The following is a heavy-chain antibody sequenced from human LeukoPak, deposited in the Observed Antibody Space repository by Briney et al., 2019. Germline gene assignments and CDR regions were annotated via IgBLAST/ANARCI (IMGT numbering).Heavy chain of an antibody. CDR1: GYTFTGCY. CDR3: ARDREMATKYDY. CDR2: INPSGGST. D-gene: IGHD5-24*01. Sequence: GASVKVSCKASGYTFTGCYMHWVRQAPGQGLEWMGIINPSGGSTSYAQKFQGRVTMTRDMSTSTVYMELSSLRSEDTAVYYCARDREMATKYDYWGQGTLVTVSS. J-gene: IGHJ4*02. V-gene: IGHV1-46*01.